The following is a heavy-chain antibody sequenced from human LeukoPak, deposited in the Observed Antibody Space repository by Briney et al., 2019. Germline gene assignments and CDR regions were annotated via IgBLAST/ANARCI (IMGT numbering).Heavy chain of an antibody. D-gene: IGHD5-12*01. CDR2: INPNSGGI. Sequence: ASVKVSCKASGYTSTGYYMHWVRQAPGQGLEWMGWINPNSGGINYAQRFQGRVTMTRDTSISTAYMELSRLRSDDTAVYYCARGGGYRAGYFDYWGQGTLVTVSS. V-gene: IGHV1-2*02. J-gene: IGHJ4*02. CDR3: ARGGGYRAGYFDY. CDR1: GYTSTGYY.